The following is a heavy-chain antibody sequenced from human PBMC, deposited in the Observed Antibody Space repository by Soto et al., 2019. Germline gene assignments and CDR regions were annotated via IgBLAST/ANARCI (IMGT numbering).Heavy chain of an antibody. Sequence: SETLSLTCTVSGGSISSGGYYWSWIRQHPGKGLEWIGYIYYSGSTYYNPSLKSRVTISVDTSKNQFSLKLSSVTAADTAVYYCARFKPYYSRTFDYWGQGTLVTVSS. J-gene: IGHJ4*02. D-gene: IGHD6-13*01. CDR3: ARFKPYYSRTFDY. V-gene: IGHV4-31*03. CDR1: GGSISSGGYY. CDR2: IYYSGST.